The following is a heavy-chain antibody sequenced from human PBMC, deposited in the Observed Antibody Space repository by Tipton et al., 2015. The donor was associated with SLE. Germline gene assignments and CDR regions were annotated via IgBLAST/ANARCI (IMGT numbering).Heavy chain of an antibody. Sequence: TLSLTCTVSGGSISSSSYYWGWIRQPPGKGLEWIGSIYYSGSTYYNPSLKSRVTMSVDTSKNQFSLKLSSVTAADTAVYYCATWRGYDFWTGYSPYYFDYWGQGTLVTVSS. CDR3: ATWRGYDFWTGYSPYYFDY. CDR1: GGSISSSSYY. D-gene: IGHD3-3*01. J-gene: IGHJ4*02. V-gene: IGHV4-39*07. CDR2: IYYSGST.